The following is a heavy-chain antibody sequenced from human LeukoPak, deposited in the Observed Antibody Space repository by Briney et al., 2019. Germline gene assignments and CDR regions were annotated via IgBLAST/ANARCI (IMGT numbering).Heavy chain of an antibody. CDR3: TTQSYYYDSSGYQFSFDY. Sequence: GGSLRLSCAASGFTFSSYAMHWVRQAPGKGLEWVGRIKSKTDGGTTDYAAPVKGRFTISRDDSKNTLYLQMNSLKTEDTAVYYCTTQSYYYDSSGYQFSFDYWGQGTLVTVSS. CDR1: GFTFSSYA. D-gene: IGHD3-22*01. V-gene: IGHV3-15*07. CDR2: IKSKTDGGTT. J-gene: IGHJ4*02.